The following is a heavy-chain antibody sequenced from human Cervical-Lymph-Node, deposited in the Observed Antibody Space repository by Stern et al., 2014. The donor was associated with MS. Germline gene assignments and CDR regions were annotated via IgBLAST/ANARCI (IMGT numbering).Heavy chain of an antibody. CDR3: ARDRYCSGGSCYDNWFDP. CDR1: GGSISSSNW. CDR2: IYHSGST. J-gene: IGHJ5*02. Sequence: QLQLQESGPGLVKPSGTLSLTCAVSGGSISSSNWWSWVRQPPGKGLEWIGEIYHSGSTNYNPSLKSRVTISVDKSKNQFSLKLSSVTAADTAVYYCARDRYCSGGSCYDNWFDPWGQGTLVTVSS. V-gene: IGHV4-4*02. D-gene: IGHD2-15*01.